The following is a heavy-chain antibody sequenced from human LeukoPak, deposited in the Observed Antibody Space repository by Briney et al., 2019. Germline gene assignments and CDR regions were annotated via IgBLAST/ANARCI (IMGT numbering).Heavy chain of an antibody. CDR3: AIQGPYCSSTSCYIEDAFDI. Sequence: GGSLRLSCAASGFTFSSYSMNWVRQAPGKGLEWVSSISSSSSYIYYADSVKGRFTIFRHNAKNSLYLQMNSLRAEDTAVYYCAIQGPYCSSTSCYIEDAFDIWGQGTMVTVSS. CDR1: GFTFSSYS. CDR2: ISSSSSYI. V-gene: IGHV3-21*01. D-gene: IGHD2-2*02. J-gene: IGHJ3*02.